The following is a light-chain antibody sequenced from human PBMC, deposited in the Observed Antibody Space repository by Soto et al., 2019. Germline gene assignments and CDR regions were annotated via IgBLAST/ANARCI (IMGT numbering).Light chain of an antibody. CDR1: QALRNA. CDR2: ASS. Sequence: DIQMTQSPSSLSASVGDRVTITCRASQALRNALDWYQQKPGKAPKRLIYASSSLQTGVPSRFSGSGSGTEFTLTISSLQPEDFATYYYLQHNSYPRTFGQGTRVEMK. V-gene: IGKV1-17*01. CDR3: LQHNSYPRT. J-gene: IGKJ1*01.